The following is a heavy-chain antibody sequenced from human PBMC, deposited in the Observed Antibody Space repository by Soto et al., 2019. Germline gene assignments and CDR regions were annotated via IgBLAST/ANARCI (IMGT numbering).Heavy chain of an antibody. CDR1: GYTFTGYY. CDR3: AREMVRGAGYYYYGMDV. Sequence: GASVKVSCKASGYTFTGYYMHWVRQAPGQGLEWMGWINPNSGGTNYAQKFQGRVTMTRDTSISTAYMELSRLRSDDTAVYYCAREMVRGAGYYYYGMDVWGQGTTVTVS. V-gene: IGHV1-2*02. D-gene: IGHD3-10*01. CDR2: INPNSGGT. J-gene: IGHJ6*02.